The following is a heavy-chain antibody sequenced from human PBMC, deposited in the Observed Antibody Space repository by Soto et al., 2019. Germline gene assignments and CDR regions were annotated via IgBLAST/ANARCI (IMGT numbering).Heavy chain of an antibody. CDR3: ASRYSSGWYDYYYYMDV. V-gene: IGHV3-7*01. CDR1: GFTFSSYW. Sequence: PGGSLRLSCAASGFTFSSYWMSWVRQAPGKGLEWVANIKQDGSEKYYVDSVKGRFTISRDNAKNSLYLQMNSLRAEDTAVYYCASRYSSGWYDYYYYMDVWGKGTTVTVS. CDR2: IKQDGSEK. D-gene: IGHD6-19*01. J-gene: IGHJ6*03.